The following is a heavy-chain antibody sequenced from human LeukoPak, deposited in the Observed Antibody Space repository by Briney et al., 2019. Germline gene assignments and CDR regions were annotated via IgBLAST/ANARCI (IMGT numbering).Heavy chain of an antibody. CDR1: GGTFCSYA. V-gene: IGHV1-69*04. D-gene: IGHD6-13*01. CDR2: IFPILGIA. Sequence: PSVKVSCKASGGTFCSYAISWVRQAPGQGLEWMGRIFPILGIADYAQKFQGRVTITADKSTSTAYMELSSLRSEDTAVYYCARAPRSIAAAGTVWFDPWGQGTLVTVSS. CDR3: ARAPRSIAAAGTVWFDP. J-gene: IGHJ5*02.